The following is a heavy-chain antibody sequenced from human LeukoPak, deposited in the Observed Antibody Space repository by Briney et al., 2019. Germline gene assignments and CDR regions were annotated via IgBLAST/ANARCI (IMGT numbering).Heavy chain of an antibody. D-gene: IGHD2-2*02. Sequence: GGSLRLSCAASGFTFDDYAMHWVRQAPVKGLEWVSGISWNSGSIGYADSVKGRFTISRDNAKNSLYLQMNSLRAEDTALYYCAKDMYEIPKYGMDVWGQGTTVTVSS. J-gene: IGHJ6*02. CDR1: GFTFDDYA. CDR3: AKDMYEIPKYGMDV. CDR2: ISWNSGSI. V-gene: IGHV3-9*01.